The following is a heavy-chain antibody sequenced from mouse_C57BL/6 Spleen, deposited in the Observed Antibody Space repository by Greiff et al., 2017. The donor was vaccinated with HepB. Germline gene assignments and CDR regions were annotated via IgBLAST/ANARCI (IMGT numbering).Heavy chain of an antibody. J-gene: IGHJ4*01. V-gene: IGHV1-26*01. CDR3: ARPLLYPYYYAMDY. Sequence: EVKLMESGPELVKPGASVKISCKASGYTFTDYYMNWVKQSHGKSLEWIGDINPNNGGTSYNQKFKGKATLTVDKSSSTAYMELRSLTSEDSAVYYCARPLLYPYYYAMDYWGQGTSVTVSS. CDR2: INPNNGGT. CDR1: GYTFTDYY. D-gene: IGHD2-1*01.